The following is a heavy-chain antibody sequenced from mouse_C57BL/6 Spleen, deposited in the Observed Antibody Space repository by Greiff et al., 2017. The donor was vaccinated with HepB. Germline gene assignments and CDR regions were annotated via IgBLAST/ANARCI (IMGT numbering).Heavy chain of an antibody. V-gene: IGHV5-4*01. Sequence: EVLLVESGGGLVKPGGSLKLSCAASGFTFSSYAMSWVRQTPEKRLEWVATISDGGSYTYYPDNVKGRFTISRDNAKNNLYLKMSHLKSEDTAMYYCERDQGTTVVHSYFDVWGTGTTVTVSS. D-gene: IGHD1-1*01. CDR3: ERDQGTTVVHSYFDV. CDR2: ISDGGSYT. CDR1: GFTFSSYA. J-gene: IGHJ1*03.